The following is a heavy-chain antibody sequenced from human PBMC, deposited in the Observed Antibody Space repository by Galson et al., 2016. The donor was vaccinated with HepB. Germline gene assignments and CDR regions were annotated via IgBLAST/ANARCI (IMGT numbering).Heavy chain of an antibody. V-gene: IGHV3-33*01. J-gene: IGHJ6*02. CDR1: GFTFSGYA. CDR3: SRDFRQGSGSYSPRYYYGMDV. CDR2: IWSDGTNK. Sequence: SLRLSCAASGFTFSGYALHWVRQAPGKGLEWVAVIWSDGTNKNYGDSVKGRFTISRENSMNTLYLQMHSLRADDTAMYYCSRDFRQGSGSYSPRYYYGMDVWGQGTTVTVSS. D-gene: IGHD3-10*01.